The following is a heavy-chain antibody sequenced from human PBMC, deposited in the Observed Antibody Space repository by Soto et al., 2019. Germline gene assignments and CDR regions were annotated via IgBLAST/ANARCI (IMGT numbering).Heavy chain of an antibody. V-gene: IGHV1-3*01. D-gene: IGHD3-22*01. CDR3: ASGRRYYYDSSGYTYYYYYGMDV. J-gene: IGHJ6*02. Sequence: ASVKVSCKASGYTFTSYAMHWVRQAPGQRLEWMRWINAGNGNTKYSQKFQGRVTITRDTSASTAYMELSSLRSEDTAVYYCASGRRYYYDSSGYTYYYYYGMDVWGQGTTVTVSS. CDR2: INAGNGNT. CDR1: GYTFTSYA.